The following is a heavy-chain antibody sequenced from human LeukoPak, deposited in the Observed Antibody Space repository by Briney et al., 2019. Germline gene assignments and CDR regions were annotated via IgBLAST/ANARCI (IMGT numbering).Heavy chain of an antibody. CDR3: ARQTCSSTNCGIDY. CDR2: IYPGDSDT. Sequence: GESLKISCKGFGYSFTSYWIAWVRQMPGKGLGWMGIIYPGDSDTRYSPSFQGQVTMSADKSISTAYLQWSSLKASDTAIYYCARQTCSSTNCGIDYWGQGTLVTVSS. J-gene: IGHJ4*02. CDR1: GYSFTSYW. V-gene: IGHV5-51*01. D-gene: IGHD2-2*01.